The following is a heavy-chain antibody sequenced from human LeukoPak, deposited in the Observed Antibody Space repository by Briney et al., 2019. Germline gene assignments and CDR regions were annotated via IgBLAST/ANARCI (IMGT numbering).Heavy chain of an antibody. Sequence: SETLSLTCAVYGGSFSGYYWSWIRQPPGKGLEWTGSIYHSGSTYYNPSLKSRVTISVDTSKNQFSLKLSSVTAADTAVYYCARHGTYCGGDCYSDFDYWGQGTLVTVSS. J-gene: IGHJ4*02. CDR2: IYHSGST. V-gene: IGHV4-34*01. CDR3: ARHGTYCGGDCYSDFDY. D-gene: IGHD2-21*01. CDR1: GGSFSGYY.